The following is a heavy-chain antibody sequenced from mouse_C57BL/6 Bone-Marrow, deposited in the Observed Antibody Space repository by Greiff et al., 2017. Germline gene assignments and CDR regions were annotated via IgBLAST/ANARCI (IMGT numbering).Heavy chain of an antibody. CDR3: ARSYGSFYWYFDV. CDR1: GYTFTDYN. Sequence: VHVKQSGPELVKPGASVKIPCKASGYTFTDYNMDWVKQSHGKSLEWIGDINPNNGGTIYNQKFKGKATLTVDKSSSTAYMELRSLTSEDTAVYYCARSYGSFYWYFDVWGTGTTVTVSS. J-gene: IGHJ1*03. D-gene: IGHD1-1*01. CDR2: INPNNGGT. V-gene: IGHV1-18*01.